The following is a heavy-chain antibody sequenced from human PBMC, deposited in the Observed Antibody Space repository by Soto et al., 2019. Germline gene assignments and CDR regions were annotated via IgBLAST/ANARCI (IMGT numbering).Heavy chain of an antibody. D-gene: IGHD3-3*01. CDR2: VSGSGCAT. CDR1: GFSFSSYG. V-gene: IGHV3-23*01. J-gene: IGHJ4*02. CDR3: AVPVFGVANFRH. Sequence: DVQLWESGGGLVQPGGSLRLSCAASGFSFSSYGMSWVRQAPGKGLEWVSAVSGSGCATYYADSVKGWFTISSDNSMNPLDLEMNSLRAADTAVYYRAVPVFGVANFRHWGQGTLVTVSS.